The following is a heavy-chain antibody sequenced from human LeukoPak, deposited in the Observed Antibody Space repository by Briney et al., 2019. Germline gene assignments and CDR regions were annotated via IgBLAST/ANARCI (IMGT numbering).Heavy chain of an antibody. CDR1: GDSISSGDYY. CDR3: ARGAMEWLLRPTHAFDI. V-gene: IGHV4-30-4*01. D-gene: IGHD3-3*01. CDR2: IYYSGST. J-gene: IGHJ3*02. Sequence: PSQTLSLTCTVSGDSISSGDYYWSWIRQPPGKGLEWIGYIYYSGSTYYNPSLKSRLTISVDTSKNRFSLKLSSVTAADTAVYYCARGAMEWLLRPTHAFDIWGQGTMVTVSS.